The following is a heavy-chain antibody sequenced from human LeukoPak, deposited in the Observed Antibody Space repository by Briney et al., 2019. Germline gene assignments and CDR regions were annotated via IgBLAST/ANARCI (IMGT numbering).Heavy chain of an antibody. CDR1: GYTFTSYG. J-gene: IGHJ5*02. Sequence: ASVKVSCKASGYTFTSYGISWVRQAPGQGLEWMGWIIAYNGNTNYAQKLQGRVTMTTDTSTSTAYMDLSRLRSDDTAVYYCALAAAGLNYFDPWGQGTLVTVSS. D-gene: IGHD6-13*01. CDR2: IIAYNGNT. V-gene: IGHV1-18*01. CDR3: ALAAAGLNYFDP.